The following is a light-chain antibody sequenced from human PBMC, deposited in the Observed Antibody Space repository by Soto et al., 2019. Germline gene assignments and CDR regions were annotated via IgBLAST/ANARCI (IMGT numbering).Light chain of an antibody. V-gene: IGKV1-5*03. CDR3: QHYNSYSEA. J-gene: IGKJ1*01. Sequence: DIQMTQSPSTLSGSVGDRFTITCRASQTISSWLAWYQQKPGKAPKLLIYKASTLKSGVPSRFSVSGSGTEFTLTISSLQPDDFATYYCQHYNSYSEALGQGTKVDIK. CDR2: KAS. CDR1: QTISSW.